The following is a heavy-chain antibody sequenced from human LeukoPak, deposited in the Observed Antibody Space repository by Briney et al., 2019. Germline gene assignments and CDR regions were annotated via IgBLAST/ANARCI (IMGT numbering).Heavy chain of an antibody. Sequence: SETLSLTCAVYGGSFSGYYWSWIRQPPGKGLEWIWEINHSGSTNYNPSLKSRVTISVDTSKNQFSLKLSSVTAADTAVYYCARDPQLVGAAFDYWGQGTLVTVSS. V-gene: IGHV4-34*01. D-gene: IGHD6-13*01. CDR2: INHSGST. J-gene: IGHJ4*02. CDR1: GGSFSGYY. CDR3: ARDPQLVGAAFDY.